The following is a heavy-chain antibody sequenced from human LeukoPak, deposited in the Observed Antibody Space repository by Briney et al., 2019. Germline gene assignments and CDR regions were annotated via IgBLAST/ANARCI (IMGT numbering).Heavy chain of an antibody. CDR1: GGTFSSYA. J-gene: IGHJ5*02. CDR2: IIPIFGTA. Sequence: SVKVSCKASGGTFSSYAISWVRQAPGQGLEWMGGIIPIFGTANYAQKFQGRLTIIADKSTNTAYMELSSLTSEDTAVYYCAGSIAVAPFEPWGQGTLVTVSS. CDR3: AGSIAVAPFEP. D-gene: IGHD6-19*01. V-gene: IGHV1-69*06.